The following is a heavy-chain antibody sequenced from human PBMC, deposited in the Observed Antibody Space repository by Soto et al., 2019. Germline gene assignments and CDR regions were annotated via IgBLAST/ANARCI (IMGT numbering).Heavy chain of an antibody. J-gene: IGHJ3*01. CDR2: LNPNTDKT. CDR1: GYTFSNYD. V-gene: IGHV1-8*01. Sequence: ASVKVSCKASGYTFSNYDINWVRQATGQGLEWMGWLNPNTDKTGSAQKFQGRVTMTRNTSISTAYLELSGLRSDDTAVYYCARGIKGLPPSAFDFWGQGTRVTVSS. CDR3: ARGIKGLPPSAFDF. D-gene: IGHD5-12*01.